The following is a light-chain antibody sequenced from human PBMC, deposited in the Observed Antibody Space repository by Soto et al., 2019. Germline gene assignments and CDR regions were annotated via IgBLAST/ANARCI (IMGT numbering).Light chain of an antibody. Sequence: QSALTQPASVSGSPGQSITISCTGTSSDVAGYNYVSWYQQHPGKAPKLMIYDVSNQPSGVSNRFSGSKSGNTASLTISGLQAEDEADYYCSSYTSSSTPIFGGGTKLTVL. CDR2: DVS. V-gene: IGLV2-14*01. CDR1: SSDVAGYNY. CDR3: SSYTSSSTPI. J-gene: IGLJ2*01.